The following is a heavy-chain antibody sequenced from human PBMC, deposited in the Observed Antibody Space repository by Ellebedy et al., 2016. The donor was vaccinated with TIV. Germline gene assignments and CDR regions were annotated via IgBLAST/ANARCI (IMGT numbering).Heavy chain of an antibody. CDR2: ISGISGST. V-gene: IGHV3-23*01. D-gene: IGHD6-19*01. CDR3: AKDHYSSGWGGFDP. Sequence: PGGSLRLSCAASGFTFRSYAMSRVRQAPGKGLEWVSAISGISGSTHYADSVKGRFTISRDNSKNTLNLQMNSLRAEDTAVYYCAKDHYSSGWGGFDPWGQGTLVTVSS. J-gene: IGHJ5*02. CDR1: GFTFRSYA.